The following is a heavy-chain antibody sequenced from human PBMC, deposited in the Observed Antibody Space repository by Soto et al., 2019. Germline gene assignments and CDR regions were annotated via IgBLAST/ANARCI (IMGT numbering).Heavy chain of an antibody. D-gene: IGHD3-3*01. J-gene: IGHJ6*03. V-gene: IGHV3-48*01. Sequence: GGSLRLSCAASGFTFSSYSMNWVRQAPGKGLEWVSYISSSSSTIYYADSVKGRFTISRDNAKNSLYLQMNSLRAEDTAVYYCARAWRLEWGSDYMDVWGKGTTVTVSS. CDR3: ARAWRLEWGSDYMDV. CDR2: ISSSSSTI. CDR1: GFTFSSYS.